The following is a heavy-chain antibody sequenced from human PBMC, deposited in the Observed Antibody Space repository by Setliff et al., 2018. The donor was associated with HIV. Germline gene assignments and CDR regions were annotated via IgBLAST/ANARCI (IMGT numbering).Heavy chain of an antibody. J-gene: IGHJ4*02. Sequence: GESLRLSCSGSGFTFGDYAMTWVRQAPGKGLEWVGFVRSKAHAETTEYAASVKGRFTISRDDSKSIVYLRMNSLKTEDTAVYYCTAGVVAYPMPFFEYWGQGTLVTVSS. D-gene: IGHD2-2*01. CDR1: GFTFGDYA. CDR2: VRSKAHAETT. CDR3: TAGVVAYPMPFFEY. V-gene: IGHV3-49*04.